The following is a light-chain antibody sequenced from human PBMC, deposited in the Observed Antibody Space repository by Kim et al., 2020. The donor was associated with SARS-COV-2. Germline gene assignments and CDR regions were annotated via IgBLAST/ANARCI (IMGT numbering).Light chain of an antibody. CDR2: RDT. V-gene: IGLV3-1*01. CDR1: KLGDKY. CDR3: QAWDSSTAWV. J-gene: IGLJ3*02. Sequence: SYELTQPPSVSVSPGQTASITCSGDKLGDKYACWYQQQPGQSPVLVIYRDTKRPSGIPERFSGSNSGNTATLTISGTQAMDEADYYCQAWDSSTAWVFGG.